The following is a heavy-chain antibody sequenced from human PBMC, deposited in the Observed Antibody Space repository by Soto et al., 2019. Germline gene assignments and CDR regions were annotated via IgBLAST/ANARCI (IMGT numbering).Heavy chain of an antibody. J-gene: IGHJ4*02. CDR3: ASELSAQYFDF. Sequence: QVQLVQSGTVVQRRGSSVKVSCPASGGTFSSHGMAWVRQAPGQGLEWMGGIIPTFGTATYAPKFQGRVTITEEKSTNTAYIEIISRRSADKDFYDCASELSAQYFDFWGQGTLSTVSS. V-gene: IGHV1-69*06. CDR2: IIPTFGTA. CDR1: GGTFSSHG.